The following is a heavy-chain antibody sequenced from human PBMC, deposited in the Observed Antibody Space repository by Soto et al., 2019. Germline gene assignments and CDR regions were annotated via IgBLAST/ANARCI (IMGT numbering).Heavy chain of an antibody. V-gene: IGHV1-69*08. Sequence: QVQLVQSGAEVKKPGSSVKVSCKASGGTFSSYTISWVRQAPGQGLEWMGRIIPILGIANYAQKFQGRVTITADKSTSTAYMELSSLRSEDTAVYYCAREAFDILTDGPHSPFFDYWGQGTLVTVSS. J-gene: IGHJ4*02. CDR1: GGTFSSYT. CDR3: AREAFDILTDGPHSPFFDY. CDR2: IIPILGIA. D-gene: IGHD3-9*01.